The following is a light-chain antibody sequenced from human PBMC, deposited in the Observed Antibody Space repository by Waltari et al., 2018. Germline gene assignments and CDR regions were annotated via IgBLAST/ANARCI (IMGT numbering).Light chain of an antibody. V-gene: IGKV3-20*01. CDR3: QQVGRSPLT. Sequence: IVLTQPPATLYASPGERATLSCRASPSVSRDYLAWYQQRPGQAPRLLIYGASSRATGIPDRFSGSGSGTDFTLTISRLEPEDVVVYYCQQVGRSPLTFGGGTKVDIK. CDR1: PSVSRDY. CDR2: GAS. J-gene: IGKJ4*01.